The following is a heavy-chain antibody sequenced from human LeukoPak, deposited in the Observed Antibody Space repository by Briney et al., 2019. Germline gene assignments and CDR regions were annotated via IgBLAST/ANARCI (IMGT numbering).Heavy chain of an antibody. V-gene: IGHV3-15*07. D-gene: IGHD3-22*01. J-gene: IGHJ5*02. CDR3: ATDFYDST. Sequence: GGSLRLSCATSGSTFTNAWMNWVRQAPGKGLEWVGCIRSNSDGGTIDYAAPVKGRFTLSRDDSKNTLYLQMNSLQTEDTAVYYCATDFYDSTWGQGTLVTVSS. CDR1: GSTFTNAW. CDR2: IRSNSDGGTI.